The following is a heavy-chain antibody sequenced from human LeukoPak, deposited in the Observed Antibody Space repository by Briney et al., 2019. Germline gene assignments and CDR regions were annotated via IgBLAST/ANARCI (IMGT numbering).Heavy chain of an antibody. CDR3: ARDGYYYASSGYFPDFDY. CDR2: ISGYNGNT. J-gene: IGHJ4*02. V-gene: IGHV1-18*04. Sequence: ASVRVSCKASGYSFTTYYMHWVRQAPGQGLEWMGWISGYNGNTNYAQKFKGRLAITTDTPTSTAYMELRSLRSDDTAVYYCARDGYYYASSGYFPDFDYWGQGTLVTVSS. CDR1: GYSFTTYY. D-gene: IGHD3-22*01.